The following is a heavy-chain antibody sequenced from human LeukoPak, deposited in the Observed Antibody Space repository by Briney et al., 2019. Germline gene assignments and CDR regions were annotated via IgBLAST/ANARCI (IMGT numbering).Heavy chain of an antibody. J-gene: IGHJ4*02. CDR1: GYTLTELS. V-gene: IGHV1-24*01. CDR3: ATAAWGSGSYYYFDY. CDR2: FDPEDGET. D-gene: IGHD3-10*01. Sequence: GASVMVSCKVSGYTLTELSMHWVRQAPGKGLEWMGGFDPEDGETIYAQKFQGRVTMTEDTSTDTAYMELSSLRSEDTAVYYCATAAWGSGSYYYFDYWGQGTLVTVSS.